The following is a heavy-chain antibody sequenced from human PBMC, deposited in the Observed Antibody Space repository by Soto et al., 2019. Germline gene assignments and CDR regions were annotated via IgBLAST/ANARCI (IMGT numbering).Heavy chain of an antibody. Sequence: GGSLRLSCAASGFTFSSDAMSWVRQGPGKGLEWVSGISASGGSTYYADSVKGRFTISRDNSKNTLYLQMNSLRAEDTAVYYCARGGCSGGSCYSNYFDYWGQGTLVTVSS. J-gene: IGHJ4*02. CDR1: GFTFSSDA. CDR2: ISASGGST. D-gene: IGHD2-15*01. V-gene: IGHV3-23*01. CDR3: ARGGCSGGSCYSNYFDY.